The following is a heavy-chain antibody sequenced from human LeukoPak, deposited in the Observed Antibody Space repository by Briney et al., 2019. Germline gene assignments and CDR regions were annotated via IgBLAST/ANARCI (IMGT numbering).Heavy chain of an antibody. CDR3: AKARYSSSWYYFDY. J-gene: IGHJ4*02. CDR2: IWYDGSNK. V-gene: IGHV3-33*06. Sequence: GGSLRLSCAASGFTFSNCGMHWVRQAPGKGLEWVAHIWYDGSNKYYADSVRGRFTISRDNSKNTLYLQMNSLRAEDTAVYYCAKARYSSSWYYFDYWGQGTLVTVSS. CDR1: GFTFSNCG. D-gene: IGHD6-13*01.